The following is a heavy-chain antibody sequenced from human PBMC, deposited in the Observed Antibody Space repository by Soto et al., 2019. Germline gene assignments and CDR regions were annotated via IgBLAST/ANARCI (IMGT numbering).Heavy chain of an antibody. CDR3: AKDGRTACTTLDK. D-gene: IGHD1-1*01. CDR1: QFTFGGYA. V-gene: IGHV3-23*01. Sequence: PGGSLRLSCSASQFTFGGYAMGWVRQAPGKGLEWVSGISASGINTYYADSVKGRFTISRDNSKNTLSLQMDSLRAEDTAVYYCAKDGRTACTTLDKWGQGTLVTVSS. J-gene: IGHJ4*02. CDR2: ISASGINT.